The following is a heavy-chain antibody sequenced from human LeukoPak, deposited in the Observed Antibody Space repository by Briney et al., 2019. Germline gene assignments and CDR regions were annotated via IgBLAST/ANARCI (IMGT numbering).Heavy chain of an antibody. CDR2: IKSKTDGGTT. D-gene: IGHD1-1*01. V-gene: IGHV3-15*01. Sequence: GGSLRLSCAASGFTFSNAWMSWVRQAPGKGLEWVGRIKSKTDGGTTDYAAPVKGRFTISRDDSKNTLYLQMNSLKTEDTAVYYCTTDPGRDYYYYMDVWGKGTTVTVSS. CDR3: TTDPGRDYYYYMDV. J-gene: IGHJ6*03. CDR1: GFTFSNAW.